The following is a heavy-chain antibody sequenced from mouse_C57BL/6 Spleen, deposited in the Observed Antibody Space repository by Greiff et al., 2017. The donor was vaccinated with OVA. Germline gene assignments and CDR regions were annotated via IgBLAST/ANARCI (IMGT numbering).Heavy chain of an antibody. CDR1: GYTFTSYW. V-gene: IGHV1-50*01. CDR2: IDPSDSYT. D-gene: IGHD2-4*01. CDR3: ARKRDDYDDAMDY. Sequence: QVQLQQPGAELVKPGASVKLSCKASGYTFTSYWMQWVKQRPGQGLEWIGEIDPSDSYTNYNQKFKGKATLTVDTSSSTDYMQLSSLTSEDSAVYYSARKRDDYDDAMDYWGQGTSVTVSS. J-gene: IGHJ4*01.